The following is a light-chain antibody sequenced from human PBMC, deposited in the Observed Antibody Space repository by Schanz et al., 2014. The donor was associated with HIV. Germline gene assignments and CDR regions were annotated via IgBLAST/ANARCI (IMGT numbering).Light chain of an antibody. CDR3: QQYGNSPRT. V-gene: IGKV3-15*01. J-gene: IGKJ1*01. CDR1: QSVSSN. Sequence: EIVMTQSPATLSVSPGERATLSCRASQSVSSNLGWYQQKPGQAPRLLIYGASTRATGIPARFSGSGSGTDFTLTISRLEPEDFAVYYCQQYGNSPRTFGQGTKVEI. CDR2: GAS.